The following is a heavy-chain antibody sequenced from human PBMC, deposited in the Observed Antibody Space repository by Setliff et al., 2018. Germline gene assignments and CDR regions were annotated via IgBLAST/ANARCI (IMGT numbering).Heavy chain of an antibody. V-gene: IGHV3-15*01. CDR2: IKSIDEGGTT. D-gene: IGHD6-13*01. Sequence: GGSLRLSCAVSGFTFRNAWMSWVRQAPGKGLEWVGRIKSIDEGGTTDYPAPVKDRFTISRDDSKNTVYLQMNSLKADDTAMYYCARALASAGTVFFDYWGQGTLVTVSS. CDR3: ARALASAGTVFFDY. J-gene: IGHJ4*02. CDR1: GFTFRNAW.